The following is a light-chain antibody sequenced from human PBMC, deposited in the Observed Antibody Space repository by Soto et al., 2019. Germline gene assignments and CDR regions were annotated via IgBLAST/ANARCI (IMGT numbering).Light chain of an antibody. Sequence: AIEMTQSPSSLSASVGDRVTITCRASQGIRYDLGWYQQKPGKAPKVLIQAASSLQSGVPSRFSGSGSGTDFTLTISSLQSEDFATYYCLQDYNYPLTFGGGTKVEIK. CDR2: AAS. CDR1: QGIRYD. CDR3: LQDYNYPLT. J-gene: IGKJ4*01. V-gene: IGKV1-6*02.